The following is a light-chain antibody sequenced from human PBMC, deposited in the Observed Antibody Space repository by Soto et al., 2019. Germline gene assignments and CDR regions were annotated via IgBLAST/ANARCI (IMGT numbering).Light chain of an antibody. V-gene: IGLV3-21*02. CDR1: NIGGKT. CDR2: HDT. J-gene: IGLJ1*01. Sequence: SYELTQPPSVSVAPGQTATITCGGNNIGGKTVHWYQQKPGQAPVVVVDHDTDRPSGIPERFSGSNSGNTATLTISRVEAGDEAESSSKVWASSTDLYVFGPGTKVTV. CDR3: KVWASSTDLYV.